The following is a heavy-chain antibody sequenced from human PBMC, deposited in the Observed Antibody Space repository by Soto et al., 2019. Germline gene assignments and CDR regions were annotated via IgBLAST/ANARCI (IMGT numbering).Heavy chain of an antibody. D-gene: IGHD3-9*01. V-gene: IGHV3-64*04. CDR2: ISWNGDST. CDR3: ARDYILSRSWYGGSNRFDP. J-gene: IGHJ5*02. CDR1: GFTCSSYA. Sequence: GGSLRLSWSASGFTCSSYAIRWVRQNQGKGLECVSGISWNGDSTSYADSVKGRFTISRDNAKKSLYLQMNSLRVEDTALYYCARDYILSRSWYGGSNRFDPWGQGTLVTVPQ.